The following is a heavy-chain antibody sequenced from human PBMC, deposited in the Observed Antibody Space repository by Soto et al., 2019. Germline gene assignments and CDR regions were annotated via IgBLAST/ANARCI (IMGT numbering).Heavy chain of an antibody. V-gene: IGHV3-15*07. Sequence: EVPLVESGGGLIYPGGSLRLSCAASGLTISDAWMNWVRQAPGKGLEWVGRIKTNTEGGTTDYAAAVKGRFTVSRDDSKNTLYLQMNSLKIEDTAVYYCTTGSVEGVWGQGTTVIVSS. J-gene: IGHJ6*02. D-gene: IGHD2-15*01. CDR3: TTGSVEGV. CDR2: IKTNTEGGTT. CDR1: GLTISDAW.